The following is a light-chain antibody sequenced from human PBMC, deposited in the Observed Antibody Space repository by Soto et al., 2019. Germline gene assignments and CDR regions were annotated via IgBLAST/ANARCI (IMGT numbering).Light chain of an antibody. CDR3: QQYNSYPWT. CDR1: QRISSW. CDR2: KAS. Sequence: DIQMTQSPSTLSASVGDRVTITCRASQRISSWLAWYQQKTGSAPNLLIYKASSLESGVPSRFSGSGSGTEFTLTISSLQPDDVATYYCQQYNSYPWTFGQGTKVEIK. J-gene: IGKJ1*01. V-gene: IGKV1-5*03.